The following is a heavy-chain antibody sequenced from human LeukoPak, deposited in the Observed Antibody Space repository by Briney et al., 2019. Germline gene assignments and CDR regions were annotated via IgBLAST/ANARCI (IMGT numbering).Heavy chain of an antibody. CDR3: ARVLCITMVRGVIKPTSCYFDY. Sequence: SETLSLTCTVSGGSISSYYWSWIRQPPGKGLEWIGYIYYSGSTNYNPSLKSRVTISVDTSKNQFSLKLSSVTAADTAVYYCARVLCITMVRGVIKPTSCYFDYWGQGTLVTVSS. V-gene: IGHV4-59*12. CDR2: IYYSGST. CDR1: GGSISSYY. J-gene: IGHJ4*02. D-gene: IGHD3-10*01.